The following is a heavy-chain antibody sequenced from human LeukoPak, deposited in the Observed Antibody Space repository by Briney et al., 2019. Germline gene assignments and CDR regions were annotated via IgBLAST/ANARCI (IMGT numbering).Heavy chain of an antibody. Sequence: GASVKVSCKASGGTFSGYAISWVRQAPGQGLEWMGGIIPIFGTANYAQKFQGRVTITADESTSTAYMELSSLRSEDTAVYYCASVRAGYGDYGDYFDYWGQGTLVTVSS. V-gene: IGHV1-69*13. D-gene: IGHD4-17*01. CDR2: IIPIFGTA. J-gene: IGHJ4*02. CDR3: ASVRAGYGDYGDYFDY. CDR1: GGTFSGYA.